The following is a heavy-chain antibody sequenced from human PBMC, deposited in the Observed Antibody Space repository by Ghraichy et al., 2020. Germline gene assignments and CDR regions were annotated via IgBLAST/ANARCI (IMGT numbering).Heavy chain of an antibody. J-gene: IGHJ5*02. CDR3: AKVPGYYDSSVSWFDP. CDR1: GFTFSSYA. D-gene: IGHD3-22*01. V-gene: IGHV3-23*01. CDR2: ISGSGGST. Sequence: GGSLRLSCAASGFTFSSYAMSWVRQAPGKGLEWVSAISGSGGSTYYADSVKGRFTISRDNSKNTLYLQMNSLRAEDTAVYYCAKVPGYYDSSVSWFDPWGQGTLVTVSS.